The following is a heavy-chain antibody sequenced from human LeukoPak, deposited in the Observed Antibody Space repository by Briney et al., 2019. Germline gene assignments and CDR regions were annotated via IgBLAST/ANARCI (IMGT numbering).Heavy chain of an antibody. CDR3: ASIEMATHYFDH. J-gene: IGHJ4*02. Sequence: ASVKVSCKASGYTFTGYSMHWVRQAPGQGLEWMGWINPNSGGTDYAQKFQGRVTLTRDTSISTAYMELSRLRSDDTAMYYCASIEMATHYFDHWGQGTLVTVSS. D-gene: IGHD5-24*01. CDR1: GYTFTGYS. CDR2: INPNSGGT. V-gene: IGHV1-2*02.